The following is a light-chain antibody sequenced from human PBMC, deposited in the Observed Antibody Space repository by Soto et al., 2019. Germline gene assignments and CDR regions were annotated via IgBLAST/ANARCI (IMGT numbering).Light chain of an antibody. CDR2: QDN. CDR3: HSYDSSAHWV. CDR1: GGSIANNY. V-gene: IGLV6-57*04. Sequence: NFMLTQPHSVSESPGKTVTISCTRSGGSIANNYVQWYQQRPGSAPTPVIYQDNERPSGVPDRFSGSIDSSSNSASLTISGLRTEYEADYYCHSYDSSAHWVFGGGTKLTVL. J-gene: IGLJ3*02.